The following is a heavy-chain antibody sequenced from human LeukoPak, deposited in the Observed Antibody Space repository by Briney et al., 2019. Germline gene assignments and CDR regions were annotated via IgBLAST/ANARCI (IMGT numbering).Heavy chain of an antibody. D-gene: IGHD2-15*01. CDR3: ARGQKVVSFDY. CDR2: IYHSGST. J-gene: IGHJ4*02. CDR1: GGSISSGGYS. V-gene: IGHV4-30-2*01. Sequence: PSQTLSLTCAVSGGSISSGGYSWSWIRQPPGKGLEWIGYIYHSGSTYYNPSLKSRVTISVDTSKNQFSLKLSSVTAADTAVYYCARGQKVVSFDYWGQGTLVTVSS.